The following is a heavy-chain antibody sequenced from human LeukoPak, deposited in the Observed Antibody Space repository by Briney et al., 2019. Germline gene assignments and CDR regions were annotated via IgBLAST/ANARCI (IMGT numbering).Heavy chain of an antibody. V-gene: IGHV3-64D*09. D-gene: IGHD3-10*01. Sequence: GGSLRLSCAASGFTVSSKYMSWVRQAPGKGLEFVSTISSNGGSTYYADSVKGRFTISRDNSKNTLYLQVSSLRAEDTALYYCVKDDRYFYGSGSPSWGQGTLVTVSS. CDR2: ISSNGGST. CDR3: VKDDRYFYGSGSPS. J-gene: IGHJ5*02. CDR1: GFTVSSKY.